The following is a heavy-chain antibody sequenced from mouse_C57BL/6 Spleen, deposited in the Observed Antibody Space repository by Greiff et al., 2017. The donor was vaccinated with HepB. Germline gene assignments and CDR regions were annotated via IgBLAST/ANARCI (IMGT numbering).Heavy chain of an antibody. D-gene: IGHD4-1*01. J-gene: IGHJ3*01. Sequence: VKLVESGPGLVQPSQSLSITCTVSGFSLTSYGVHWVRQSPGKGLEWLGVIWSGGSTDYNAAFISRLSISKDNSKSQVFFKMNSLQADDTAIYYCARKALTGTRAWFAYWGQGTLVTVSA. CDR1: GFSLTSYG. V-gene: IGHV2-2*01. CDR2: IWSGGST. CDR3: ARKALTGTRAWFAY.